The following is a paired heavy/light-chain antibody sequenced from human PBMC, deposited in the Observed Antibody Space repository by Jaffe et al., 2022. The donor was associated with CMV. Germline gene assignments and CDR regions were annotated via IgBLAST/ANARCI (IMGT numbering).Heavy chain of an antibody. D-gene: IGHD3-10*01. Sequence: QVQLVQSGGGVVQPGTSLRLSCAASGFSFTRYGMNWVRQTPGKGLEWVAFIAYDGGNKYYADSVKGRFTISRNNFKSTLYLQMNSLRAEDTAVYYCAKDQGSQASGPPSGYGMDVWGQGTTVTVSS. J-gene: IGHJ6*02. V-gene: IGHV3-30*18. CDR3: AKDQGSQASGPPSGYGMDV. CDR2: IAYDGGNK. CDR1: GFSFTRYG.
Light chain of an antibody. CDR1: RSNIGAGYD. CDR2: GNS. J-gene: IGLJ2*01. V-gene: IGLV1-40*01. Sequence: QSVLTQPPSVSGAPGQRVTISCTGSRSNIGAGYDLHWYQQVPGTAPKLLIYGNSNRPSGVPDRFSGSKSGTSASLAITGLQAEDEADYYCQSYDSSLSGNVVFGGGTKLTVL. CDR3: QSYDSSLSGNVV.